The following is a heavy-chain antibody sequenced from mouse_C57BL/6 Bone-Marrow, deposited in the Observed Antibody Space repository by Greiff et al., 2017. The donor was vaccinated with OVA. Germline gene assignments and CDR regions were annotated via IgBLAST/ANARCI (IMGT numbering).Heavy chain of an antibody. CDR3: AKRDYYDWFAY. V-gene: IGHV2-9*01. D-gene: IGHD1-1*01. CDR1: GFSLTSYG. CDR2: IWGGGST. Sequence: VQLVESGPGLVAPSQSLSITCTVSGFSLTSYGVDWVRQPPGKGLEWLGVIWGGGSTYYNSAPMSRLSISKDNSKSQVYLKMNSLQNDDTAMYYCAKRDYYDWFAYWGQGTLVTVSA. J-gene: IGHJ3*01.